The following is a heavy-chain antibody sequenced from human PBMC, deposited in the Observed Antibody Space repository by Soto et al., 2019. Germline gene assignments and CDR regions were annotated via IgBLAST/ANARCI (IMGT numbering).Heavy chain of an antibody. Sequence: GGSLRLSCAASGFSLSDYWMHWVRQVPGKGLLWVSRVSGNGRDTTYADSVKGRFTISRDNARNSLYLQMKSLRAEDTAVYYCARDRFGRFQRSGGACYDFWGQGTRVTVSS. CDR1: GFSLSDYW. CDR3: ARDRFGRFQRSGGACYDF. V-gene: IGHV3-74*03. J-gene: IGHJ4*02. D-gene: IGHD2-15*01. CDR2: VSGNGRDT.